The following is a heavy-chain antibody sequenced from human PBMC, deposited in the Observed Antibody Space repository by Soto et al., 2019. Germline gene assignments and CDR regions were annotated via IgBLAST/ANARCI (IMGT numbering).Heavy chain of an antibody. D-gene: IGHD2-15*01. V-gene: IGHV3-30-3*01. Sequence: GGSLRLSCAASGFTFSSYAMHWVRQAPGKGLEWVAVISYDGSNKYYADSVKGRFTISRDNSKNTLYLQMNSLRAEDTAVYYCARLLCSGGSCHAGSLDYWGQGTLVTVSS. J-gene: IGHJ4*02. CDR2: ISYDGSNK. CDR3: ARLLCSGGSCHAGSLDY. CDR1: GFTFSSYA.